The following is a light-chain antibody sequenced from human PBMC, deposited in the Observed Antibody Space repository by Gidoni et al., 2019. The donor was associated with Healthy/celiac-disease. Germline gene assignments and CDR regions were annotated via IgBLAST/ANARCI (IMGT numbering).Light chain of an antibody. J-gene: IGLJ1*01. CDR2: DVS. Sequence: QSALTQPRSVSGSHGQSVTISCTGTSSDVGGYNYVSVYQQHPGKAPKLMIYDVSKRPSGVPDRFSGSNSGNTASLTISGLQAEDEADYYCCSYAGSYTYVFGTGTKVTVL. V-gene: IGLV2-11*01. CDR3: CSYAGSYTYV. CDR1: SSDVGGYNY.